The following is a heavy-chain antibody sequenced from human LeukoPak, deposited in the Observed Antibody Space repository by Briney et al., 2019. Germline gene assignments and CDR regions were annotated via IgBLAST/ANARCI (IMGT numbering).Heavy chain of an antibody. CDR1: GYTFTSYD. CDR3: ARVPYYYDSSGWPGAFDI. Sequence: ASVKVSCKASGYTFTSYDINWVRQATGQGLEWMGWINPNSGGTNYAQKFQGWVTMTRDTSISTAYMELSRLRSDDTAVYYCARVPYYYDSSGWPGAFDIWGQGTMVTVSS. V-gene: IGHV1-2*04. CDR2: INPNSGGT. D-gene: IGHD3-22*01. J-gene: IGHJ3*02.